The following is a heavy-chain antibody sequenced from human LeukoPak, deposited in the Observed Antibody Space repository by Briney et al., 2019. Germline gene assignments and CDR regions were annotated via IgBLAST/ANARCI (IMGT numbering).Heavy chain of an antibody. J-gene: IGHJ4*02. V-gene: IGHV4-59*01. CDR2: LSDSGTT. CDR3: AGGYGSGIYMGTFDY. D-gene: IGHD3-10*01. Sequence: SETLSLTCTVSGGSISSYYWSWIRQTPGKGLEWIAYLSDSGTTISNPSLKTGVTMSSDATKNLFSLNLISVTAADTAVYFCAGGYGSGIYMGTFDYWGQGILVTVSS. CDR1: GGSISSYY.